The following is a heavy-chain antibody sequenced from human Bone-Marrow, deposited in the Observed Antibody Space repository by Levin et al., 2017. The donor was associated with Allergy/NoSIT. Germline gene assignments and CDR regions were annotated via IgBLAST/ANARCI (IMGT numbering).Heavy chain of an antibody. CDR2: ISSNGGST. D-gene: IGHD6-19*01. V-gene: IGHV3-64D*06. CDR3: VREPYSSGWYVFDY. Sequence: GGSLRLSCSASGFTFSSYAMHWVRQAPGKGLEYVSAISSNGGSTYYADSVKGRFTISRDNSKNTLYLQMSSLRAEDTAVYYCVREPYSSGWYVFDYWGQGTLVTVSS. J-gene: IGHJ4*02. CDR1: GFTFSSYA.